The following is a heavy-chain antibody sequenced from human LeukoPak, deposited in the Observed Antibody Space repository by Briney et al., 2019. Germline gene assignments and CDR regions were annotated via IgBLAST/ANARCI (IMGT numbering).Heavy chain of an antibody. V-gene: IGHV1-18*01. CDR1: GYTFTGYG. CDR3: AGSEMATIFGDY. D-gene: IGHD5-24*01. Sequence: ASVKVSCKASGYTFTGYGISWVRQAPGQGLEWMGWISAYNGNTNFAQKLQGRVTMTTDTSTSTAYMELRSLRSDDTAVYYCAGSEMATIFGDYWGQGTLVTVSS. CDR2: ISAYNGNT. J-gene: IGHJ4*02.